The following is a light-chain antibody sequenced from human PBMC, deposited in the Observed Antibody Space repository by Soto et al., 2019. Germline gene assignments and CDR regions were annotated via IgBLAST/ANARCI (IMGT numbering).Light chain of an antibody. V-gene: IGKV3-11*01. CDR2: DAS. J-gene: IGKJ1*01. CDR3: QKRSTWPRT. Sequence: EIEMTQFPATLSLSPGDRVTLSCRASQSVFTYVAWYQQKPGQAPRLLIDDASSRATGIPARFSGSGSGTDFTLIISSLEPEDIAVYYCQKRSTWPRTFGQGTKVEI. CDR1: QSVFTY.